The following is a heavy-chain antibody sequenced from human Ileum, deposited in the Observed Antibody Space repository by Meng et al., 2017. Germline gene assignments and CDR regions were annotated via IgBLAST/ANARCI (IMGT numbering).Heavy chain of an antibody. V-gene: IGHV3-30*01. CDR3: AREGYSSGLVGIFDY. D-gene: IGHD3-22*01. CDR1: GFTFSNSP. Sequence: GGSLRLSCAVSGFTFSNSPMHWVRQAPGKGLEWVAVISPDGSNQYYSDSMKGRFSISRDNSKNTLFLQLNNLGPEDTAVYHCAREGYSSGLVGIFDYWGLGNLVTVSS. J-gene: IGHJ4*02. CDR2: ISPDGSNQ.